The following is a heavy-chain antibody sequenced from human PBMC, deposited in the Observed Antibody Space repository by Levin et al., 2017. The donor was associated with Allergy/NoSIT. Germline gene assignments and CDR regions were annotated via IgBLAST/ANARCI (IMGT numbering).Heavy chain of an antibody. CDR2: ISYDGSNK. J-gene: IGHJ6*02. D-gene: IGHD4-17*01. Sequence: GGSLRLSCAASGFTFSSYAMHWVRQAPGKGLEWVAVISYDGSNKYYADSVKGRFTISRDNSKNTLYLQMNSLRAEDTAVYYCARELTKYGPSSGYYYYYGMDVWGQGTTVTVSS. CDR1: GFTFSSYA. V-gene: IGHV3-30*04. CDR3: ARELTKYGPSSGYYYYYGMDV.